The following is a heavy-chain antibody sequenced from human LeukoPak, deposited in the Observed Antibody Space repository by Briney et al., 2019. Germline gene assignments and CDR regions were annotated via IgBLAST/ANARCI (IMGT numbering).Heavy chain of an antibody. CDR1: GGSFSGYY. Sequence: SETLSLTCEVYGGSFSGYYWSWIRQPPGKGLEWIGEISHSGTSNYNPSLKSRVTISVDTSKNQFSLKLSSVSAADTAVYYCARGGPGFFHWGLGTLVTVSS. CDR3: ARGGPGFFH. J-gene: IGHJ1*01. CDR2: ISHSGTS. V-gene: IGHV4-34*01. D-gene: IGHD6-25*01.